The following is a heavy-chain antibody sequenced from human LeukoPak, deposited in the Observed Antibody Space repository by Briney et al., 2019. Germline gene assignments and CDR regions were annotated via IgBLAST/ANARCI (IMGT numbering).Heavy chain of an antibody. Sequence: PGGSLRLSCAASGFMFSGYWMSWVRQAPGKGLEWVANINQDGSERYYVDSVKGRFTISRDNAKNSLFFEMNRLRVEDTSVYYCARDFRNSGWGSDYWGQGTLVTVSS. V-gene: IGHV3-7*04. CDR1: GFMFSGYW. CDR2: INQDGSER. J-gene: IGHJ4*02. D-gene: IGHD6-19*01. CDR3: ARDFRNSGWGSDY.